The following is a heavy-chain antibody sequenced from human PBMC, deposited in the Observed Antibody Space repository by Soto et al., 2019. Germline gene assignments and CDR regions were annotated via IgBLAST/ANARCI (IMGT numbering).Heavy chain of an antibody. CDR1: GYTLTELS. Sequence: ASVKVSCKVSGYTLTELSMHWVRQAPGKGLEWMGGFDPEDGETIYAQKFQGRVTMTEDTSTDTAYMELSSLRSEDTAVYYCARVFDDQTTDYYGMDVWGQGTTVTVSS. V-gene: IGHV1-24*01. J-gene: IGHJ6*02. CDR3: ARVFDDQTTDYYGMDV. CDR2: FDPEDGET. D-gene: IGHD3-9*01.